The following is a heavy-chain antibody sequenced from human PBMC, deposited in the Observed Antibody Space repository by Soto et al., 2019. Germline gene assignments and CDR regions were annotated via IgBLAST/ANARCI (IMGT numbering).Heavy chain of an antibody. CDR2: ISYDGSNK. CDR1: GFTFSSYG. J-gene: IGHJ4*02. D-gene: IGHD1-26*01. CDR3: AKGEVFLPPFDY. V-gene: IGHV3-30*18. Sequence: GGSLRLSCAASGFTFSSYGMHWVRQAPGKGLEWVAVISYDGSNKYYADSVKGRFTISRDNSKNTLYLQMNSLRAEDTAVYYCAKGEVFLPPFDYWGQGTLVTVSS.